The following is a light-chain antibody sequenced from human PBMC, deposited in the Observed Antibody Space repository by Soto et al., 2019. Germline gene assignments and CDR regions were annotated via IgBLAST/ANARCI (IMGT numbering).Light chain of an antibody. CDR2: AAS. V-gene: IGKV1-12*02. CDR1: QHISSW. CDR3: QQANTFPFT. Sequence: DSQMTQSPSSVSASVGDRVTFTCRASQHISSWLAWYQQKPGKAPKLLIGAASILQSGVPSRFSCRGYGTDCSLTISSRQPEDFATYFCQQANTFPFTFCPGTRL. J-gene: IGKJ3*01.